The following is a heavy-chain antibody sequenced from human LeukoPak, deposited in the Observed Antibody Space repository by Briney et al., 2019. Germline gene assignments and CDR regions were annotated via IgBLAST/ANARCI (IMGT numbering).Heavy chain of an antibody. V-gene: IGHV1-18*01. D-gene: IGHD3-22*01. CDR2: ISAYNGNT. CDR1: GYTFTSYG. CDR3: ARPSSPQKWLSDSDAFDI. Sequence: ASVKVSCKASGYTFTSYGISWVRQAPEQGLEWMGWISAYNGNTNYAQKLQGRVTMTTNTSTSTAYMELRSLRSDDTAVYYCARPSSPQKWLSDSDAFDIWGQGTMVTVSS. J-gene: IGHJ3*02.